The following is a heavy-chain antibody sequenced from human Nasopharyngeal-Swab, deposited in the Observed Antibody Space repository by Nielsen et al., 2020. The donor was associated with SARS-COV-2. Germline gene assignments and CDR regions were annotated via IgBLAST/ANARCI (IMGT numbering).Heavy chain of an antibody. CDR1: GGSISGFY. CDR2: IFHSGTT. V-gene: IGHV4-59*01. CDR3: ARAGGASGTAWFDP. D-gene: IGHD6-13*01. Sequence: SETLSLTCTVSGGSISGFYWSWIRQPPGMGLEWIGNIFHSGTTKYNPSLKSRVNISVDKSNNQVSLTLGSVTAAYTAIYYCARAGGASGTAWFDPWGQGAQVIVSS. J-gene: IGHJ5*02.